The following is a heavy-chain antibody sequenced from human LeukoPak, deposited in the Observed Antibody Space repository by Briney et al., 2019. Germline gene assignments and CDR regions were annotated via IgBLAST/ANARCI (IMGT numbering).Heavy chain of an antibody. J-gene: IGHJ4*02. CDR3: AKDSTFGSGSSEVDY. CDR1: GFTFSSYG. CDR2: ISYDGSNK. D-gene: IGHD3-10*01. V-gene: IGHV3-30*18. Sequence: GGSLRLSCAASGFTFSSYGMHWVRQAPGKGLEWVAVISYDGSNKYYADSVKGRFTISRDNSKNTLYLQMNSLRAEDTAVYYCAKDSTFGSGSSEVDYWGQGTLVTVSS.